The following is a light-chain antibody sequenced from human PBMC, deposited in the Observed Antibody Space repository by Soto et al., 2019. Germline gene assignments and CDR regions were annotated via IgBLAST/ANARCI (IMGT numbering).Light chain of an antibody. CDR2: EVS. CDR1: SSDVGGYNY. J-gene: IGLJ2*01. Sequence: QSALTQPPSASGSPGPSVTISCTGTSSDVGGYNYVSWYQQHPGKAPKLMIYEVSKRPSGVPDRFSGSKSGNTASLTVSGLQAEDEADYYCSSYAGSNVVFGGGTKVTVL. CDR3: SSYAGSNVV. V-gene: IGLV2-8*01.